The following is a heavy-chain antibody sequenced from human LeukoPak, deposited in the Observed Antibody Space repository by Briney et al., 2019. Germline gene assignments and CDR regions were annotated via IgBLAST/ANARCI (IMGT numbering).Heavy chain of an antibody. D-gene: IGHD3-22*01. V-gene: IGHV4-38-2*01. J-gene: IGHJ3*02. CDR1: GYSISSGYY. CDR3: ARQGLYYYDSSGTTDAFDI. CDR2: IYHSGST. Sequence: PSETLSLTCAVSGYSISSGYYWGWIRQPPGKGLEWIGSIYHSGSTYYNPSLKSRVTISVDTPKNQFSLKPSSVTAADTAVYYCARQGLYYYDSSGTTDAFDIWGQGTMVTVSS.